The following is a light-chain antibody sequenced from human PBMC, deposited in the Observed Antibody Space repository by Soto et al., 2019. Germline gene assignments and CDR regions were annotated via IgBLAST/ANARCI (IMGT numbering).Light chain of an antibody. V-gene: IGKV3-11*01. J-gene: IGKJ2*01. CDR2: DAS. CDR3: QQRSNWPYN. Sequence: EIVLTQSPATLSLSPVEIANLYCIASQSVSTYLAWYQQKPGQAPRLLIYDASNRATGIPARFSGSGSGTDFTLTISSLESEDFAVYHCQQRSNWPYNCGQGTKGDIK. CDR1: QSVSTY.